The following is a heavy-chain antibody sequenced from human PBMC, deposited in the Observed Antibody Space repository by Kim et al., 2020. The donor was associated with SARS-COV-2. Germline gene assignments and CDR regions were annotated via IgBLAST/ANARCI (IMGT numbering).Heavy chain of an antibody. V-gene: IGHV4-30-4*01. Sequence: SETLSLTCTVSGGSISSGDYYWSWIRQPPGKGLEWIGYIYYSGSTYYNPSLKSRVTISVDTSKNQFSLKLSSVTAAETAVYYCARDLRYCSGGSCYSGDYYYYGMDVWGQGTTVTVSS. CDR2: IYYSGST. J-gene: IGHJ6*02. CDR1: GGSISSGDYY. D-gene: IGHD2-15*01. CDR3: ARDLRYCSGGSCYSGDYYYYGMDV.